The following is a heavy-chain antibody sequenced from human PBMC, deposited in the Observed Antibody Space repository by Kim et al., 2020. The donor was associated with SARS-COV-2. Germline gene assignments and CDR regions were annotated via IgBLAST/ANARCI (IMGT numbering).Heavy chain of an antibody. CDR1: GGSISSSSYY. V-gene: IGHV4-39*01. Sequence: SETLSLTCTVSGGSISSSSYYWGWIRQPPGKGLEWIGSIYYSGSTYYNPSLKSRVTISVDTSKNQFSLKLSSVTAADTAVYYCARHMGGGEWELRDWGQGTLVTVSS. D-gene: IGHD1-26*01. CDR2: IYYSGST. CDR3: ARHMGGGEWELRD. J-gene: IGHJ4*02.